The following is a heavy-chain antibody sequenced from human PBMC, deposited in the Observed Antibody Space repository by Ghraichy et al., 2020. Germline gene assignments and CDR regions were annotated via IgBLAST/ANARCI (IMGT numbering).Heavy chain of an antibody. J-gene: IGHJ4*02. Sequence: GGSLRLSCAASGFTFSRYSMNWVRQAPGKGLEWVSYISSSSSITYYPGSVKGRFTIARDNAKNSLYLQMNGLRDEDTAVYYCARDRYDSTDHTDYWGQGALVTVSS. V-gene: IGHV3-48*02. D-gene: IGHD3-22*01. CDR2: ISSSSSIT. CDR1: GFTFSRYS. CDR3: ARDRYDSTDHTDY.